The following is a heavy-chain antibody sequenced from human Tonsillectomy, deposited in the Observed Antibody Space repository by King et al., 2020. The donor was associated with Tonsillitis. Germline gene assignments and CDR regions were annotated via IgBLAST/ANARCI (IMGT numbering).Heavy chain of an antibody. CDR3: EAYYYDSSGYYY. J-gene: IGHJ4*02. V-gene: IGHV3-23*04. D-gene: IGHD3-22*01. CDR1: GFTFSSYA. Sequence: VQLVESGGGLVQPGGSLRLSCAASGFTFSSYAMSWVRQAPGKGLEWVSAISGSGGSTYYADSVKGRFTISRDNSKNTLYLQMNSLRAEDTAVYYCEAYYYDSSGYYYWGQGTLVTVSS. CDR2: ISGSGGST.